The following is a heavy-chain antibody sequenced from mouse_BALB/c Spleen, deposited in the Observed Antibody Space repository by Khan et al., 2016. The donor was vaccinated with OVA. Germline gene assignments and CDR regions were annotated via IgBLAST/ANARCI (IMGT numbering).Heavy chain of an antibody. CDR1: GFSLNNYS. D-gene: IGHD2-4*01. CDR3: ARRGYDYGRGALFAY. CDR2: IWSAGST. V-gene: IGHV2-2*02. Sequence: QMQLKQSGPGLVQPSQSLSITCTVSGFSLNNYSVHWVRQSPGKGLEWLGVIWSAGSTDYNAAFISRLTISKDNSRSQAFFKMNSLQPNDTAIYYCARRGYDYGRGALFAYWGQGTPVTVSA. J-gene: IGHJ3*01.